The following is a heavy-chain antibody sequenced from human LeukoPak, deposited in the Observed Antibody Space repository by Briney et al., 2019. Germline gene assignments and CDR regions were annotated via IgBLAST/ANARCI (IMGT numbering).Heavy chain of an antibody. Sequence: PGGSLRLSCAASGFTFSSYSMNWVRQAPGKGLEWVSYISSSSTIYYADSVKGRFTISRDNAKNSLYPQMNSLRAEDTAVYYCARDKYLGIGWFDPWGQGTLVTVSS. D-gene: IGHD7-27*01. CDR2: ISSSSTI. CDR1: GFTFSSYS. V-gene: IGHV3-48*01. CDR3: ARDKYLGIGWFDP. J-gene: IGHJ5*02.